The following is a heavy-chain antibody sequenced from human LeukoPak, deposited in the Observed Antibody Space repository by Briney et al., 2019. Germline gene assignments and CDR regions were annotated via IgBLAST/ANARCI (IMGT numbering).Heavy chain of an antibody. Sequence: SETLSLTCAVYGGSFGGYYWSWIRKPPGKGLEWIGEINHSGSTKYNPSLKSRVTISVDTSKNHFSLNLSSVTAADTAVYYCARGQWLAPTGDYWGQGTLVTVSS. D-gene: IGHD6-19*01. CDR2: INHSGST. CDR3: ARGQWLAPTGDY. CDR1: GGSFGGYY. J-gene: IGHJ4*02. V-gene: IGHV4-34*01.